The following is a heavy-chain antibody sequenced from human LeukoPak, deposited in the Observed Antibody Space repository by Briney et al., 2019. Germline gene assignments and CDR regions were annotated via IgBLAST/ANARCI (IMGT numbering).Heavy chain of an antibody. D-gene: IGHD6-13*01. CDR2: IYYSGST. CDR3: ARGLLGYSSSWLGVAFDI. V-gene: IGHV4-59*01. Sequence: SETLSLTCTFSGGSISDYYWTWIRQPPGKGLEWVGDIYYSGSTNYNPSLKRRLTISVDTSKSQFSLKLTSVTAADTAVYYCARGLLGYSSSWLGVAFDIWGQGTMVSVSS. CDR1: GGSISDYY. J-gene: IGHJ3*02.